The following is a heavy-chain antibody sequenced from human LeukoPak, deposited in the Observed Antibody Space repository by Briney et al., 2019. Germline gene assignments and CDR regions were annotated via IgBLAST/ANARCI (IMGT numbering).Heavy chain of an antibody. CDR1: GYTFTGYY. CDR3: ARALVYYDSSGYYGY. D-gene: IGHD3-22*01. V-gene: IGHV1-2*02. Sequence: GASVKVSCKASGYTFTGYYMHWVRQAPGQGLEWMGWINPDRGGKNYAQKFQGRVTMTRDTSISTAYMELSRLRSDDTAVYYCARALVYYDSSGYYGYWGQGTLVTVSS. J-gene: IGHJ4*02. CDR2: INPDRGGK.